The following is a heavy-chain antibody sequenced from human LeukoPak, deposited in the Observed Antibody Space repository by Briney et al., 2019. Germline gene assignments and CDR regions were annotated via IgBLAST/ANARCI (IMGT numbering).Heavy chain of an antibody. V-gene: IGHV4-39*01. CDR3: ARHRPSSSSGWYGGRFDY. J-gene: IGHJ4*02. CDR2: IYYSGST. CDR1: GGSISSSSYH. D-gene: IGHD6-19*01. Sequence: SETLSLTCTVSGGSISSSSYHWGWIRQPPGKGLEWIGSIYYSGSTYYNPSLKSRVTISVDTSKNQFSLKLSSVTAADTAVYYCARHRPSSSSGWYGGRFDYWGQGTLVTVSS.